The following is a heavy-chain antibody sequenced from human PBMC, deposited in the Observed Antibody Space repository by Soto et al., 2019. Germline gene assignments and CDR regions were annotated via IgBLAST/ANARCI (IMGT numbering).Heavy chain of an antibody. J-gene: IGHJ4*02. Sequence: QVQLVQSGAEVKKPGSSVKVSCKASGGTFSSYAISWVRQAPGQGLEWMGGIIPIFGTANYAQKFQGRVTITADESTSTAYMEQSSLRSEDTAVYYCAREGPDYGDVHYFDYWGQGTLVTVSS. V-gene: IGHV1-69*01. CDR1: GGTFSSYA. CDR2: IIPIFGTA. D-gene: IGHD4-17*01. CDR3: AREGPDYGDVHYFDY.